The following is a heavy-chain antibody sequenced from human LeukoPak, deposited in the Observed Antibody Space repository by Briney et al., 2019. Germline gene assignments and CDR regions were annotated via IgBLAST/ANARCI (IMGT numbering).Heavy chain of an antibody. J-gene: IGHJ2*01. CDR1: GFTFSSSW. D-gene: IGHD1-7*01. Sequence: PGGSLRLSCAASGFTFSSSWMHWVRQGPGKGLVWVARMNADGRTINYADSVKGRFTISRDNAKNTLYLQMNSLRTEDAAVYYSARAGNYYFDLWGRGTQVTVSS. V-gene: IGHV3-74*01. CDR2: MNADGRTI. CDR3: ARAGNYYFDL.